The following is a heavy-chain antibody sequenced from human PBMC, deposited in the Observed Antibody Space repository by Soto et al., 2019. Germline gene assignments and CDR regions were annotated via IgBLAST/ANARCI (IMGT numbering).Heavy chain of an antibody. D-gene: IGHD3-22*01. J-gene: IGHJ6*02. CDR2: IIPIFGTA. CDR3: ARDSRASRIVAKGGNYYGMDV. CDR1: GATFSSYA. V-gene: IGHV1-69*06. Sequence: GASVKVSCKASGATFSSYAISWVRQAPGQGLEWMGGIIPIFGTANYAQKFQGRVTITADKSTSTAYMGLSSLRSEDTAVYYCARDSRASRIVAKGGNYYGMDVWGQGTTVTVSS.